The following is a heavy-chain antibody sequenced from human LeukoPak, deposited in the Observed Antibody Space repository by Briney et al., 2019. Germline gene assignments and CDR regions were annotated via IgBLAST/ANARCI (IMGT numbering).Heavy chain of an antibody. CDR2: IYTSGST. Sequence: SETLSLTCTVSGGSISSGSYYWSWIRQPAGKGLEWIGGIYTSGSTNYNPSLKSRVTISVDTSKNQFSLKLSSVTAADTAVYYCARDWAAGTGVDYWGQGTLVTVSS. CDR3: ARDWAAGTGVDY. CDR1: GGSISSGSYY. J-gene: IGHJ4*02. V-gene: IGHV4-61*02. D-gene: IGHD6-13*01.